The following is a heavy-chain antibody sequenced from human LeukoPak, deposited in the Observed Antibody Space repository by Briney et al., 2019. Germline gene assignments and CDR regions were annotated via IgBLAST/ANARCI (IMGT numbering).Heavy chain of an antibody. V-gene: IGHV4-30-2*01. J-gene: IGHJ4*02. CDR1: GGSISSGGYS. D-gene: IGHD3-9*01. CDR3: ARDLKGGTPLDY. Sequence: SQTLSLTCAVSGGSISSGGYSWSWIRQPPGKGLEWIGYIYHSGSTYYNPSLKSRVTISVDRSKNQFSLKLSSVTAADTAVYYCARDLKGGTPLDYWGQGTLVTVSS. CDR2: IYHSGST.